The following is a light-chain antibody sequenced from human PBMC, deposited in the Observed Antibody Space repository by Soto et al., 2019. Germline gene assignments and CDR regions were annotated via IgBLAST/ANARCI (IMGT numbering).Light chain of an antibody. Sequence: EIVMTQSPATLSVSPGERATLSCKASQSVGTYLAWYQQKPGQAPRLLTYGASTRAAGVPARFSGGGSGTEFTLTISSLQSEDFAIYHCQQYDNLPPWTFGQGTKVEIK. CDR3: QQYDNLPPWT. CDR2: GAS. V-gene: IGKV3-15*01. J-gene: IGKJ1*01. CDR1: QSVGTY.